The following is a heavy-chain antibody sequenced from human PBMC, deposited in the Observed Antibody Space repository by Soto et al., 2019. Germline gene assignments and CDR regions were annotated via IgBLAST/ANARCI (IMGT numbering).Heavy chain of an antibody. Sequence: PGGSLRLSCAASGFTFNTYAMTWVRQAPGKGLEWVSSISDNGGSAHYADSVMGRFTMSRDNFNDILYLQLSGLRAEDSAVYFCAKAKIVSPPIYGLDVWGQGTTVTVSS. J-gene: IGHJ6*02. V-gene: IGHV3-23*01. CDR2: ISDNGGSA. D-gene: IGHD2-15*01. CDR3: AKAKIVSPPIYGLDV. CDR1: GFTFNTYA.